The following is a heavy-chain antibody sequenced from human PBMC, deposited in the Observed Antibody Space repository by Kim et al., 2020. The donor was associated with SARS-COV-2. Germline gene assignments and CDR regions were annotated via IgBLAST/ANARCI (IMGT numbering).Heavy chain of an antibody. Sequence: GGSLRLSCAASGFTFSSYAMHWVRQAPGKGLERVAVISYDGSNKYYADSVKGRFTISRDNSKNTLYLQMNSLRAEDTAVYYCARDALRYFDWLLLQFDY. V-gene: IGHV3-30*04. CDR2: ISYDGSNK. CDR3: ARDALRYFDWLLLQFDY. D-gene: IGHD3-9*01. CDR1: GFTFSSYA. J-gene: IGHJ4*01.